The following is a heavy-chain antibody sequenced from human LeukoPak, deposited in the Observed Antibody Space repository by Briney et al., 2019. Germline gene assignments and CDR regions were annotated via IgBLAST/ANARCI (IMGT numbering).Heavy chain of an antibody. Sequence: GGSLRLSCAASAFSFRTYTMHWVRQAPGKGLGWVVAIWFDGSNKYYSVSVKGRFTISRDNSKNTLYLQMNSLRAQDTAIYYCAKDLYYGMDVWGQGTTVTVSS. CDR2: IWFDGSNK. J-gene: IGHJ6*02. CDR1: AFSFRTYT. CDR3: AKDLYYGMDV. V-gene: IGHV3-33*03.